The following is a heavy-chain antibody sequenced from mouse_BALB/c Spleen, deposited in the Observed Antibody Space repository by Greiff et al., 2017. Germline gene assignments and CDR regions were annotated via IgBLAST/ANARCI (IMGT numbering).Heavy chain of an antibody. J-gene: IGHJ4*01. CDR2: ISSGGSYT. CDR3: AREGGNYAMDY. CDR1: GFTFSSYA. V-gene: IGHV5-9-4*01. Sequence: EVKLVESGGGLVKPGGSLKLSCAASGFTFSSYAMSWVRQSPEKRLEWVAEISSGGSYTYYPDTVMGRFTISRDNAKNTLYLEMSSLRSEDTAMYYCAREGGNYAMDYWGQGTSVTVSS.